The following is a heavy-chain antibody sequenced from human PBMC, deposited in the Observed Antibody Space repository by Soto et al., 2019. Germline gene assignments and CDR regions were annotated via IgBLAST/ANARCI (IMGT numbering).Heavy chain of an antibody. CDR2: ISYDGSNE. J-gene: IGHJ1*01. D-gene: IGHD3-22*01. CDR3: ARDYSMVVVVPGY. Sequence: GGSLRLSCAASGFSFSSYAMHWVRQAPGKGLEWVALISYDGSNEYYADSVKGRFTISRDNSKNTLYLQMNSLRAEDTAVYYCARDYSMVVVVPGYWGQGTLVPVSS. CDR1: GFSFSSYA. V-gene: IGHV3-30*03.